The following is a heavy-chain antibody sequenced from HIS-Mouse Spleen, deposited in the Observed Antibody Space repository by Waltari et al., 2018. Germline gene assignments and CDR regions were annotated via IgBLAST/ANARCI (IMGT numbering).Heavy chain of an antibody. Sequence: QLQLQESGPGLVKPSETLSLTCTVPVGAISSSSYYWGWNRPPPGKGLEWIGRIYSSGSTYYNPSLKSRVTISVDTSKNQFSLKLSSVTAADTAVYYCAREIPYSSSWYDWYFDLWGRGTLVTVSS. J-gene: IGHJ2*01. D-gene: IGHD6-13*01. CDR2: IYSSGST. CDR3: AREIPYSSSWYDWYFDL. CDR1: VGAISSSSYY. V-gene: IGHV4-39*07.